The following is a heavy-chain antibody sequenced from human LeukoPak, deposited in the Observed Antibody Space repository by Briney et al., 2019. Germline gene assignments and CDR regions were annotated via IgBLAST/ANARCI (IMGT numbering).Heavy chain of an antibody. J-gene: IGHJ4*02. CDR3: AKVSGGSGWYYFDY. D-gene: IGHD6-19*01. Sequence: GGSLRLSCAASGFTFSTYSMNWVRQAPGKGLEWVSSITGSSSFIYYADSVKGRFTISRDNVRNSLHLQMNSLRAEDTAVYYCAKVSGGSGWYYFDYWGQGTLVTVSS. CDR1: GFTFSTYS. CDR2: ITGSSSFI. V-gene: IGHV3-21*01.